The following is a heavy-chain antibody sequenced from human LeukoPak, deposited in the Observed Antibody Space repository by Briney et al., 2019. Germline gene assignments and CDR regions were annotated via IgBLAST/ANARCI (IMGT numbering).Heavy chain of an antibody. D-gene: IGHD6-6*01. J-gene: IGHJ2*01. CDR3: ARVPRTYSSSSGPWYFDL. CDR1: GFTFSSYA. CDR2: ISYDGSNK. Sequence: PGGSLRLSCAASGFTFSSYAMHWVRQAPGKGLEWVAVISYDGSNKYYADSVKGRFTISRDNSKNTLYLQMNSLRAEDTAVYYCARVPRTYSSSSGPWYFDLWGRGTLVTVSS. V-gene: IGHV3-30-3*01.